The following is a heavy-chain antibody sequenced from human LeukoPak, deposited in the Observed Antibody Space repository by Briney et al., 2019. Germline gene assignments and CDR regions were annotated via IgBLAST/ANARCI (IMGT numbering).Heavy chain of an antibody. Sequence: GGSLRLSCAASGLIFSDYYMSWIRQTPGKGLEWISYISSDGSTMYYADSVKGRFTISRDNAKKSLYLQMSSLRAEDTAVYYCARDHLEWFSEYWGQGTLVTVSS. J-gene: IGHJ4*02. D-gene: IGHD3-3*01. V-gene: IGHV3-11*04. CDR3: ARDHLEWFSEY. CDR2: ISSDGSTM. CDR1: GLIFSDYY.